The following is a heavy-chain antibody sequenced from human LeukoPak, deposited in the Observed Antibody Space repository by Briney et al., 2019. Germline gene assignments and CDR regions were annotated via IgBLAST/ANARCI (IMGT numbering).Heavy chain of an antibody. D-gene: IGHD2-2*01. CDR1: GGTFSSYA. Sequence: SVKVSCKASGGTFSSYAISWVRQAPGQGLEWMGGIIPIFGTANYAQKFQGRVTITADESTSTAYMELSSLGSEDTAVYYCARSRGAVPAATDWYFDLWGRGTLVTVSS. CDR3: ARSRGAVPAATDWYFDL. J-gene: IGHJ2*01. CDR2: IIPIFGTA. V-gene: IGHV1-69*13.